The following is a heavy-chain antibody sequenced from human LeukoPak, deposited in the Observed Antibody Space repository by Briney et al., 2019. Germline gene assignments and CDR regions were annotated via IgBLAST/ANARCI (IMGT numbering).Heavy chain of an antibody. Sequence: GRSLRLSCAASGFTFSSYWMSWVRQAPGKGLEWVANIKQDGSEKNYVDSVKGRFTISRDNAKNSLELQMNSLRDEDTAVYYCARAGGYASSWAYWGQGTLVTVSS. J-gene: IGHJ4*02. D-gene: IGHD5-12*01. CDR1: GFTFSSYW. V-gene: IGHV3-7*01. CDR3: ARAGGYASSWAY. CDR2: IKQDGSEK.